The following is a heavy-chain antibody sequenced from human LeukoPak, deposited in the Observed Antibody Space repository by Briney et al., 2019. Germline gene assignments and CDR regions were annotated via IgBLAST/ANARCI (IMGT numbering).Heavy chain of an antibody. D-gene: IGHD2-2*02. J-gene: IGHJ4*02. CDR3: ARGYCSSTSCYTAY. CDR1: GFTFSSYA. V-gene: IGHV3-30*01. Sequence: GRSLRLSCAASGFTFSSYAMQLVRQAPGKGLEWVAVISYDGSNKYYADSVKGRFTISRNNSKNTLYLQMNSLRAEDTAVYYCARGYCSSTSCYTAYWGQGTLVTVSS. CDR2: ISYDGSNK.